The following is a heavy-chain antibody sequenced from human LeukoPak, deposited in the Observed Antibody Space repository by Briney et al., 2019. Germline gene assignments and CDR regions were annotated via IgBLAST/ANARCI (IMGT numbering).Heavy chain of an antibody. V-gene: IGHV4-4*07. CDR1: GASISNYY. J-gene: IGHJ4*02. Sequence: PSETLSLTCTVSGASISNYYWIWIRQPAGKGLEWIGLIYTSGNTNYHPSLKSRVAMSVDTSKNQFSLKLSSVTAADTAVYYCARVRGITSMAYFDYWGQGTLVTVSS. CDR3: ARVRGITSMAYFDY. D-gene: IGHD5-18*01. CDR2: IYTSGNT.